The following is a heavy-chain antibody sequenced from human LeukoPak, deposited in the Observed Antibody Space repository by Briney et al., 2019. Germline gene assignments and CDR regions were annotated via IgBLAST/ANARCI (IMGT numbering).Heavy chain of an antibody. D-gene: IGHD6-13*01. V-gene: IGHV3-30-3*01. CDR1: GFTFSSYA. J-gene: IGHJ6*03. CDR2: ISYDGGNK. CDR3: AKDAAAGPPASYYYYMDV. Sequence: PGRSLRLSCAASGFTFSSYALHWVRQAPGKGLEWVALISYDGGNKYYTDSVKGRFTISRDNSKNTLYLQMNSLRAEDTAVYYCAKDAAAGPPASYYYYMDVWGKGTTVTVSS.